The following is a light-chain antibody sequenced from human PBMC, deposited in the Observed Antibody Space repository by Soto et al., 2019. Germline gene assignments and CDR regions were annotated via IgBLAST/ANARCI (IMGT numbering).Light chain of an antibody. Sequence: SYELTQPPSVSVAPGQTARTTCGGNNIGTKSVHWYQQRPGQAPVLVLYDDTDRPSGIPRRFSGSNSGNTATLTISRVEGGDEADYYCQVWHSGGDHSVFGGGTKLTVL. CDR3: QVWHSGGDHSV. V-gene: IGLV3-21*02. J-gene: IGLJ3*02. CDR2: DDT. CDR1: NIGTKS.